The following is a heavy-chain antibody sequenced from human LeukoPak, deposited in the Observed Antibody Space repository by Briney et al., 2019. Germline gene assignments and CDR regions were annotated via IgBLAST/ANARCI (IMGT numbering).Heavy chain of an antibody. D-gene: IGHD1-7*01. CDR2: ISSSGSTI. Sequence: GGSRRLSGASSDIIFSDFSMTWVRQAPGRGLRWFSYISSSGSTIYYADSVKGRFTISRDNAKNSLYLQMNSLRAEDTAVYYCAREKRGRSTGTIDYWGQGTLVTVSS. CDR1: DIIFSDFS. J-gene: IGHJ4*02. CDR3: AREKRGRSTGTIDY. V-gene: IGHV3-11*01.